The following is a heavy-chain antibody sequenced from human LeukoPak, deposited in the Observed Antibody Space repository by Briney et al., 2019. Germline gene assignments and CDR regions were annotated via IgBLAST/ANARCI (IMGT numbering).Heavy chain of an antibody. V-gene: IGHV4-39*01. J-gene: IGHJ3*02. CDR3: AGAYYYDCCGYSGTYHAFDI. CDR2: IYYSGST. CDR1: GGSISSSRYY. Sequence: SETVSLTCTVSGGSISSSRYYWGWIRQPPGKGVEWIGSIYYSGSTYYNPSLKSRVNISVNTSKNQFSLKLSSVTAADTAMYYCAGAYYYDCCGYSGTYHAFDIWGQRTMVTVSS. D-gene: IGHD3-22*01.